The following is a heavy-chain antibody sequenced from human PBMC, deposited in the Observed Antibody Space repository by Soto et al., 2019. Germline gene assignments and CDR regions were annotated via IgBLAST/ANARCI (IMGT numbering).Heavy chain of an antibody. D-gene: IGHD6-19*01. J-gene: IGHJ4*02. Sequence: EVQLVEWGGGLVQPEGSLRLSCAASGFTFSDHYMDWVRQAPGKGLEWVGRIKNKANSYTTEYAAPVKGRFIISRDDSKNSVFLQRNRLKTDDTAVSYCTRVRLGSSRSSDYWGLRILVTVSS. CDR2: IKNKANSYTT. CDR1: GFTFSDHY. V-gene: IGHV3-72*01. CDR3: TRVRLGSSRSSDY.